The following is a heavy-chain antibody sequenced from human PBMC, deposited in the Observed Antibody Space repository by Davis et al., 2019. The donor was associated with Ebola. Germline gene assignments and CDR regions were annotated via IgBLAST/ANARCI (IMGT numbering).Heavy chain of an antibody. Sequence: SETLSLTCAVYGGSFSGYYWSWIRQPPGKGLEWIGEINHSGSTNYNPSLKSRVTISVDTSKNQLSLKMNSVTAADTAVYYCARLNAPYYFDYWGQGTLVTVSS. CDR1: GGSFSGYY. J-gene: IGHJ4*02. CDR3: ARLNAPYYFDY. V-gene: IGHV4-34*01. CDR2: INHSGST.